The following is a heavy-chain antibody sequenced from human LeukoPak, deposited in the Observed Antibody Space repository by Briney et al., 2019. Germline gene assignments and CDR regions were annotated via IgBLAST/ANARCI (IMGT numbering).Heavy chain of an antibody. D-gene: IGHD2-21*02. J-gene: IGHJ6*02. CDR1: GFTFSDYY. Sequence: GGSLRLSCAASGFTFSDYYMSWIRQAPGKGLEWVSYISSSSSYTDYADSVKGRFTISRDNAKNSLYLQMNSLRAEDTAVYYCAGATIDRLGGDSPYYYYGMDVWGQGTTVTVSS. CDR3: AGATIDRLGGDSPYYYYGMDV. CDR2: ISSSSSYT. V-gene: IGHV3-11*06.